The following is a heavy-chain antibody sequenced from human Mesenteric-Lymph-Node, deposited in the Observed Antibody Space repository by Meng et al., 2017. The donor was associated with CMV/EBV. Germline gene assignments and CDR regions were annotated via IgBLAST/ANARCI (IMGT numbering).Heavy chain of an antibody. CDR2: VYWDDDK. J-gene: IGHJ5*02. Sequence: FSLSTSGVGVGCIRQPPGKALEWLALVYWDDDKRYSPSLKTRLTITKDTSKNQVVLTMTNMEPVDTATYYCAQTYYYGSGSRNWFDPWGQGTLVTVSS. CDR3: AQTYYYGSGSRNWFDP. D-gene: IGHD3-10*01. CDR1: FSLSTSGVG. V-gene: IGHV2-5*02.